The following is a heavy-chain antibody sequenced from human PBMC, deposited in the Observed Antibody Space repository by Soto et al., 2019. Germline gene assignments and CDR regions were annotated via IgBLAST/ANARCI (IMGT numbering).Heavy chain of an antibody. J-gene: IGHJ6*02. CDR2: IFWDDDK. D-gene: IGHD2-15*01. CDR3: AYLPCSCGSCYWFSYSGMDV. Sequence: QITLKESGTTLVKPPQTLTLTCTFSGFSLSTSGVGVAWIRQPPGKALEWLALIFWDDDKRYRPSLGTRLTITKASSKNQVVLTMTNMDSVDTATYYCAYLPCSCGSCYWFSYSGMDVWGQGTTVTVSS. CDR1: GFSLSTSGVG. V-gene: IGHV2-5*02.